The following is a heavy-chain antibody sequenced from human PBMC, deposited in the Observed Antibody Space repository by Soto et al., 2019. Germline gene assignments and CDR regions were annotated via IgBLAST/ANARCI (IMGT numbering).Heavy chain of an antibody. CDR2: TRNKASSYTT. CDR3: VRVGLSPTYYYYMEV. V-gene: IGHV3-72*01. D-gene: IGHD3-16*02. Sequence: GGSLRLSCAASGFTFSDHYMDWIRQAPGKGLEWVGRTRNKASSYTTEYAASVKGRFTISRDDSKNSLYLQMNSLKTEDTAVYYCVRVGLSPTYYYYMEVWGKGTTVTVSS. CDR1: GFTFSDHY. J-gene: IGHJ6*03.